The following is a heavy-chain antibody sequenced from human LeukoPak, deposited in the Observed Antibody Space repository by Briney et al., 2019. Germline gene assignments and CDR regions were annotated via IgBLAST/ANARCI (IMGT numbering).Heavy chain of an antibody. Sequence: GGSLRLSCAASGFNFGSYEMNWVRQAPGKGLEWVSYISSSGSTIYCADSVKGRFTISRDNAKSSLYLQMNSLRAEDTAVYYCAELGITMIGGVWGKGTTVTISS. CDR3: AELGITMIGGV. D-gene: IGHD3-10*02. CDR2: ISSSGSTI. J-gene: IGHJ6*04. CDR1: GFNFGSYE. V-gene: IGHV3-48*03.